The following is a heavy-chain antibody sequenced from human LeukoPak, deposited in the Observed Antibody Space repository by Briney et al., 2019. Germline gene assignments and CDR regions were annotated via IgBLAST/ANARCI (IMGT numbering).Heavy chain of an antibody. V-gene: IGHV3-30*18. CDR1: GFTFSNYG. D-gene: IGHD6-19*01. Sequence: PGGSLRLSCATSGFTFSNYGMHGVRQAPGKGREGVAVIAYDGSSQYYVDSVKGRFIISRDNSKNTLYLQMNSLRGEDAAMYYCAKEGTPHSSTWYDSWGQGTLVTVSS. CDR3: AKEGTPHSSTWYDS. J-gene: IGHJ5*01. CDR2: IAYDGSSQ.